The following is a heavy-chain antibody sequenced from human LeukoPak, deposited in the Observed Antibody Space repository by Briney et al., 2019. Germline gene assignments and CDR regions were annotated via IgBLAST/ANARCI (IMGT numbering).Heavy chain of an antibody. D-gene: IGHD4-11*01. Sequence: SETLSLTCAVSGYSISSGYYWGWIRPPPGKGLEWIGSIYHSGSTYYNPSLKRRVTISVDTSKNQFSMTLSSVTAADTAVYYSARRSYSKCRGVDYWGQRTLVTVSS. CDR1: GYSISSGYY. J-gene: IGHJ4*02. CDR2: IYHSGST. CDR3: ARRSYSKCRGVDY. V-gene: IGHV4-38-2*01.